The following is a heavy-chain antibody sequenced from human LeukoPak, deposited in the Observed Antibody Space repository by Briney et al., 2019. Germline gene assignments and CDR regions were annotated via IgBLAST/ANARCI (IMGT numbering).Heavy chain of an antibody. V-gene: IGHV1-46*01. D-gene: IGHD3-10*01. J-gene: IGHJ4*02. CDR3: ARDYYGGHNLYNFDL. Sequence: GASVKVSCKASGYTFTNYYIHWVRQAPGQGLEWMGMINPSGGRTTYARKFQGRVTMTRDTSTNTVYTELSSLRSDDTAVYYCARDYYGGHNLYNFDLWGQGTLVTVSS. CDR1: GYTFTNYY. CDR2: INPSGGRT.